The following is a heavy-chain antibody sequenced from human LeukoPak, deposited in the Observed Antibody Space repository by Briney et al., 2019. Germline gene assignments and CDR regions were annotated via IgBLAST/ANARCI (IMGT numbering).Heavy chain of an antibody. CDR1: GGSINHYY. V-gene: IGHV4-4*07. Sequence: SANLSLTCTVSGGSINHYYWSWIRQPAGKGLDWIGRIYTRGSTNYNPSLKSRVTMSVETSKNQFPLKLSPVTAADTAVYYCARGRYCSADICSGGDAFDIWGQGTMVSVSS. J-gene: IGHJ3*02. CDR2: IYTRGST. D-gene: IGHD2-15*01. CDR3: ARGRYCSADICSGGDAFDI.